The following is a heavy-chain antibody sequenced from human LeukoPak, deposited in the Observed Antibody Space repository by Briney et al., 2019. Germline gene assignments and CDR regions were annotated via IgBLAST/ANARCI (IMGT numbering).Heavy chain of an antibody. CDR1: RFTFSSYA. J-gene: IGHJ4*02. Sequence: GGSLRLSCAASRFTFSSYAMSWVRQAPGMRLEWVSTIGGSGGSIYYADSVKGRFTISRDNSQSTLYLQMNSLRAEDTAVYYCAKYRGFGDSYDSWGQGTLVTVSS. V-gene: IGHV3-23*01. D-gene: IGHD3-10*01. CDR3: AKYRGFGDSYDS. CDR2: IGGSGGSI.